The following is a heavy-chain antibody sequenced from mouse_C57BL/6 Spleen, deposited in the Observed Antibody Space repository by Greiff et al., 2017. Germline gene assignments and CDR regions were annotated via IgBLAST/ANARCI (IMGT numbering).Heavy chain of an antibody. Sequence: EVQLQQSGTVLARPGASVKMSCKTSGYTFTSYWMHWVKQRPGQGLEWIGAIYPGNSDTSYNQKFKGKAKLTAGTSASTAYMELSSLTNEDSAVYYCTSCNWEGYFDVWGTGTTVTVSS. J-gene: IGHJ1*03. CDR2: IYPGNSDT. D-gene: IGHD4-1*01. CDR3: TSCNWEGYFDV. V-gene: IGHV1-5*01. CDR1: GYTFTSYW.